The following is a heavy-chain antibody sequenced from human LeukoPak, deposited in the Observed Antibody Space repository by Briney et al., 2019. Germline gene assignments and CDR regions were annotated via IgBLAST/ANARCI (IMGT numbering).Heavy chain of an antibody. V-gene: IGHV1-18*01. CDR2: INPYNDNT. D-gene: IGHD2-2*01. J-gene: IGHJ6*03. CDR1: GYTFTNYG. Sequence: ASVKVSCKTSGYTFTNYGISWVRQAPGQGLEWMGWINPYNDNTNYAQKLQGRVTMTTDTSTSTAYMELRRLRSDDTAVYYCARAKDQPKEYYYYYHMDVWGKGTTITVSS. CDR3: ARAKDQPKEYYYYYHMDV.